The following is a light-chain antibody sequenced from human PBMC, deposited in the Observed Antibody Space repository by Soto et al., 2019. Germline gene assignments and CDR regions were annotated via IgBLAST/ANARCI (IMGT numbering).Light chain of an antibody. CDR2: KAS. Sequence: MTHSPSTLSGSVGDRVTITCRASQTISSWLAWYQQKPGKAPKLLIYKASSLESGVPSRFSGSGSGTEFTLTISSLQPDDFATYYCQQYNSYPWTFGQGTKVDIK. CDR1: QTISSW. CDR3: QQYNSYPWT. J-gene: IGKJ1*01. V-gene: IGKV1-5*03.